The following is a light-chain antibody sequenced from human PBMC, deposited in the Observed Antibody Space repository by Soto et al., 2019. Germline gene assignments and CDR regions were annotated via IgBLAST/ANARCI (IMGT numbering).Light chain of an antibody. Sequence: EIVMTQSPATLSVSPGERATLSCRASQSVSSNLAWYQQKRGQGPRLLIYGASTRATGIPAGFSGSGSGTEFTLTISSLQSEDFAVYYCHQYNNWPLWTFGQGTKV. CDR2: GAS. V-gene: IGKV3-15*01. CDR3: HQYNNWPLWT. CDR1: QSVSSN. J-gene: IGKJ1*01.